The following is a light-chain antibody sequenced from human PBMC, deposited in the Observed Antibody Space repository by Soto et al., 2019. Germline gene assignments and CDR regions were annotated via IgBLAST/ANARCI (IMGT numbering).Light chain of an antibody. CDR1: QSVSTS. Sequence: IVWTQSPATLSLSPGERAALSCRASQSVSTSLAWYQHKPGQAPRLIIYDASKRAPGIPARFSGSGSGTDFTLTISSLEPEDFAVYYCQVRDVWPSFGQGTKVEIE. CDR3: QVRDVWPS. J-gene: IGKJ1*01. CDR2: DAS. V-gene: IGKV3-11*01.